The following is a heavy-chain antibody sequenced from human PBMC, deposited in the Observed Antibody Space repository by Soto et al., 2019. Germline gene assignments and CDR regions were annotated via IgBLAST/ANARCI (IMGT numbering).Heavy chain of an antibody. J-gene: IGHJ4*02. V-gene: IGHV3-23*01. CDR2: ISGSGGST. CDR3: AGDLMITFGGVID. D-gene: IGHD3-16*02. CDR1: GFTFSSYA. Sequence: GGSLRLSCAASGFTFSSYAMSWVRQAPGKGLEWVSAISGSGGSTYYADSVKGRFTISRDNSKNTLYLQMNSLRVEDTAVYYCAGDLMITFGGVIDWGQGTLVTVSS.